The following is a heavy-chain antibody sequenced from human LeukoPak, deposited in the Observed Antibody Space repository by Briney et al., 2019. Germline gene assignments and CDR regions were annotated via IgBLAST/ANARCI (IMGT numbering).Heavy chain of an antibody. V-gene: IGHV3-64D*09. CDR2: VNGDGGGT. J-gene: IGHJ4*02. D-gene: IGHD7-27*01. CDR1: GGSIRDLA. Sequence: PGGSLRLSCSVSGGSIRDLAMHWVRQAPGKGLEYVSVVNGDGGGTHYGDSVKGRFTVSRDNSKNAVYLQMSSLRSEDTAVYYCVRDLWGFDYWGQGTLVTVSS. CDR3: VRDLWGFDY.